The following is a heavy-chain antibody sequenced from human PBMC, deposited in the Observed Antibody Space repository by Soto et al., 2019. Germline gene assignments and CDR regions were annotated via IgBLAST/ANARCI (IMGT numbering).Heavy chain of an antibody. CDR1: GGSISSYY. Sequence: ETLSLTCTVSGGSISSYYWSWIRQPPGKGLEWIGYIFHSGSTNYNPSLKTRVTISVDKSKNQFSLKLSSVTAADTAVYYCAGVYSGSYSDSWGQGTLVTVSS. D-gene: IGHD1-26*01. CDR2: IFHSGST. CDR3: AGVYSGSYSDS. J-gene: IGHJ4*02. V-gene: IGHV4-59*12.